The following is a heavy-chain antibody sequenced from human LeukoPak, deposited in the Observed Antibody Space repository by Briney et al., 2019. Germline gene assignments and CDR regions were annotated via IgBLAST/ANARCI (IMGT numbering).Heavy chain of an antibody. CDR1: GYSFTSYW. J-gene: IGHJ1*01. D-gene: IGHD6-13*01. CDR2: IFPGDSES. V-gene: IGHV5-51*01. CDR3: ARDAAPSSIGPFQH. Sequence: KAGESLKISCKGSGYSFTSYWIGWVRQMPGRGLEWMGTIFPGDSESRYSPSFQGQVTISVDKSISTAYLQWSSLKASDTAMYYCARDAAPSSIGPFQHWGQGTLVSVSS.